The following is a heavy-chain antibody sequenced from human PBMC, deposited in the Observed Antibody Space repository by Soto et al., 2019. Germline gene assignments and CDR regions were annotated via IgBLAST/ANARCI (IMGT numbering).Heavy chain of an antibody. CDR2: INSDGSST. Sequence: LRLSCAASGFTFSSYWMHWVRQAPGKGLVWVSRINSDGSSTSYADSVKGRFTISRDNAKNTLYLQMNSLRAEDTAVYYCARGSYYGSGSYYNVYYYYGMDVWGQGTTVTVSS. CDR1: GFTFSSYW. D-gene: IGHD3-10*01. J-gene: IGHJ6*02. CDR3: ARGSYYGSGSYYNVYYYYGMDV. V-gene: IGHV3-74*01.